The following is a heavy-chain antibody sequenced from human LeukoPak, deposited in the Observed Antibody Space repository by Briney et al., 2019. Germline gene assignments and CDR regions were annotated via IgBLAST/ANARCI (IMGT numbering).Heavy chain of an antibody. CDR1: GFTFNTYS. D-gene: IGHD3-10*01. Sequence: GGSLRLSCAASGFTFNTYSMNWVRQAPGKELEWVSSISSSSNYIYYADSVKGRFTISRDNAKNSLYLQMNSLRAEDTAVYYCARVGVRGSSPVGYFDYWGQGALVTVSS. CDR2: ISSSSNYI. V-gene: IGHV3-21*01. J-gene: IGHJ4*02. CDR3: ARVGVRGSSPVGYFDY.